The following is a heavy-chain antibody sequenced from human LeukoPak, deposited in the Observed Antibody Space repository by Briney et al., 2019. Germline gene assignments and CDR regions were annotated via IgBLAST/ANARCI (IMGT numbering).Heavy chain of an antibody. D-gene: IGHD3-10*01. Sequence: PGGSLRLSCAASGFTFSSYSVNWVRQAPGKGLEWVSSISSRSSYIYYADSVKGRFTISRDNAKNSLYLQMNSLRAEDTAVYYCARDRVTMVRGVITYWGQGTLVTVSS. V-gene: IGHV3-21*01. J-gene: IGHJ4*02. CDR2: ISSRSSYI. CDR3: ARDRVTMVRGVITY. CDR1: GFTFSSYS.